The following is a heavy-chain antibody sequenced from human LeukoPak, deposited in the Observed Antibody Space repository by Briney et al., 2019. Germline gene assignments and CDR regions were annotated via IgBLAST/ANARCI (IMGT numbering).Heavy chain of an antibody. Sequence: PEGSLRLSCAASGLTFNSYTMNWVRQAPGKGLEWVSSISSSSSYIYYAASVKGRFTISRDNAKNSLYLQMNRLKAEDTAVYYCARERQLERLAFGKEGSAFDYWGRGTLVTVSS. D-gene: IGHD1-1*01. CDR2: ISSSSSYI. CDR3: ARERQLERLAFGKEGSAFDY. CDR1: GLTFNSYT. V-gene: IGHV3-21*01. J-gene: IGHJ4*02.